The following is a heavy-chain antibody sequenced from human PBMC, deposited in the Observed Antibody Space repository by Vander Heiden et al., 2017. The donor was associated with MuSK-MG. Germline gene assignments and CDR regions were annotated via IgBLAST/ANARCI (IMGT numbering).Heavy chain of an antibody. Sequence: QVQLQQWGAGLLKPSETLSLPCAVYGGSFSGYYWSWIRQPPGKGLEWIGEINHSGSTNYNPSLKSRVTISVDTSKNQFSLKLSSVTAADTAVYYCARAGSYYDDWFDPWGQGTLVTVSS. CDR3: ARAGSYYDDWFDP. D-gene: IGHD3-22*01. CDR1: GGSFSGYY. CDR2: INHSGST. V-gene: IGHV4-34*01. J-gene: IGHJ5*02.